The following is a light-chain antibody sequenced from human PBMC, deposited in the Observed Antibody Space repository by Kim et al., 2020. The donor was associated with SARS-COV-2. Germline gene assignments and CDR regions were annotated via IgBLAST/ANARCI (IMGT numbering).Light chain of an antibody. J-gene: IGLJ1*01. CDR1: KLGDKY. Sequence: PGKTASITCSGDKLGDKYACWYQQKPGQAPVLVIYQDSKRPSGIPERFSGSNSGNTATLTISGTQAMDEADYYCQAWDSSTANYVFGTGTKVTVL. CDR3: QAWDSSTANYV. V-gene: IGLV3-1*01. CDR2: QDS.